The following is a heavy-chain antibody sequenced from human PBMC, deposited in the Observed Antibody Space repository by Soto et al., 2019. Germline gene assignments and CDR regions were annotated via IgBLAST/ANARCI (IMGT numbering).Heavy chain of an antibody. V-gene: IGHV4-31*03. Sequence: QVQLQESGPGLVKPSQTLSLTCTVSGGSISSGGYYWSWIRQHPGKGLEWIGYIYYSGSTYYNPSLKSRFTISVDTSKNLFSLKLSSVIAADTAVYYCATGRVWFGELLDGMDVWGQGTTVTVSS. CDR2: IYYSGST. CDR1: GGSISSGGYY. D-gene: IGHD3-10*01. J-gene: IGHJ6*02. CDR3: ATGRVWFGELLDGMDV.